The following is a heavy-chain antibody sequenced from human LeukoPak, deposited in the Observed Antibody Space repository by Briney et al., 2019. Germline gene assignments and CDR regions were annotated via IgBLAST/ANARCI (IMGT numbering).Heavy chain of an antibody. V-gene: IGHV3-23*01. D-gene: IGHD2-15*01. Sequence: GGSLRLSCAASGCTFSSYALSWVRQAPGKGLGWVSAISGSGGSTYYADSVKGRFTISRDNSKNTLYLQMTSLRAEDTAVYYCAKSPCSGGSCYSSPWFDPWGQGTLVTVSS. J-gene: IGHJ5*02. CDR2: ISGSGGST. CDR3: AKSPCSGGSCYSSPWFDP. CDR1: GCTFSSYA.